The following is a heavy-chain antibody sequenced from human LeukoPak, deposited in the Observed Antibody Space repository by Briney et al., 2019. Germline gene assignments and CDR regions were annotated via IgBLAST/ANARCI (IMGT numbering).Heavy chain of an antibody. D-gene: IGHD3-22*01. V-gene: IGHV4-59*01. Sequence: PSETLSLTCTVSGGFISSYYWSWIRQPPGKGLEWIGYIYYSGSTNYDPSLKSRVTISVDTSKNHFFLKLSSVTAADTAVYYCARAYYDSSNGFYYYYMDVWGEGTTVTVSS. CDR1: GGFISSYY. CDR3: ARAYYDSSNGFYYYYMDV. CDR2: IYYSGST. J-gene: IGHJ6*03.